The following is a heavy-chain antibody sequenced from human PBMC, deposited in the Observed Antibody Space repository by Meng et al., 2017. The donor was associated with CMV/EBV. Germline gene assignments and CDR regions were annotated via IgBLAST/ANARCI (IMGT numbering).Heavy chain of an antibody. CDR1: GFSLSTSGMR. V-gene: IGHV2-70D*14. Sequence: SGPTLVKPTQTLTLPCSFPGFSLSTSGMRVSWIRQPPGKALEWLARIDWDDDKFYSTSLKTRLTISKDTSKNQVVLTMTNMDPVDTATYYCARPTVEGYSNAMFDYWGQGTLVTVSS. CDR2: IDWDDDK. J-gene: IGHJ4*02. CDR3: ARPTVEGYSNAMFDY. D-gene: IGHD6-13*01.